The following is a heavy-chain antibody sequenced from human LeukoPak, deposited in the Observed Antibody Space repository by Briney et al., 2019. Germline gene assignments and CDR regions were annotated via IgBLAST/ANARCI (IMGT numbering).Heavy chain of an antibody. V-gene: IGHV1-18*01. CDR1: GYTFNTYG. D-gene: IGHD6-13*01. Sequence: ASVKVSCKASGYTFNTYGITWVRQAPGQGLEWMGWISPYNGNTNYAQKFQGRVTLTTDTSTSTAYMELRSLRSGDTAVYYCARDSSSGGYWGQGTLVTVSS. J-gene: IGHJ4*02. CDR3: ARDSSSGGY. CDR2: ISPYNGNT.